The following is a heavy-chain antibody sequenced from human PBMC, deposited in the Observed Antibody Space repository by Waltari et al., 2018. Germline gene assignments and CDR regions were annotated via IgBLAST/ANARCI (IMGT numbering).Heavy chain of an antibody. V-gene: IGHV3-30*02. CDR3: AKDLSLYWPAPKSRYYGMDV. Sequence: QVQLVESGGGVVQPGGSLRLSCAASGFTFSSYGMHWVRQAPGKGLEWVAFIRYDGSNKYYADSVKGRFTISRDNSKNTLYLQMNSLRAEDTAVYYCAKDLSLYWPAPKSRYYGMDVWGQGTTVTVSS. CDR1: GFTFSSYG. CDR2: IRYDGSNK. D-gene: IGHD2-8*02. J-gene: IGHJ6*02.